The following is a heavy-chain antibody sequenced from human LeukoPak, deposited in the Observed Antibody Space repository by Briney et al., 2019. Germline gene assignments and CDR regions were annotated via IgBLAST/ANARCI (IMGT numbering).Heavy chain of an antibody. J-gene: IGHJ4*02. CDR1: GYTFTTYY. V-gene: IGHV1-46*01. Sequence: ASVKVSCKASGYTFTTYYMHWGATGPGQGLEWMGIINPGGGSTTYAQKFQGRVTMTRDTSTSTVYMELSSLRSEDTAVYYCARGASGTNFDYWGQGTLVTVSS. CDR2: INPGGGST. D-gene: IGHD1-1*01. CDR3: ARGASGTNFDY.